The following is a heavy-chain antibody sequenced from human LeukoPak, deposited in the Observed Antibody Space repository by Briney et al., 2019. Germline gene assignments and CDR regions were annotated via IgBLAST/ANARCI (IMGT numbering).Heavy chain of an antibody. Sequence: GESLKISCKGSGYNFASYWISWVRQMPGKGLEWMGRIDPSDSYTNYSPSFQGHVTISADKSISTAYLQWSSLKASDTAMYYCARRAAGTTGRFDYWGQGTLVTVSS. D-gene: IGHD6-13*01. CDR1: GYNFASYW. J-gene: IGHJ4*02. CDR3: ARRAAGTTGRFDY. CDR2: IDPSDSYT. V-gene: IGHV5-10-1*01.